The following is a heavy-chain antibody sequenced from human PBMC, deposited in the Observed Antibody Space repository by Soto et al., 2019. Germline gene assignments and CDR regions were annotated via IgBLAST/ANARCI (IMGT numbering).Heavy chain of an antibody. J-gene: IGHJ6*03. Sequence: GGSLRLSCAASGFTFSSYAMHWVRQAPGKGLEYVSAISSNGGSTYYANSVKGSFTISRDNSKNTLYLQMGSLRAEDMAVYYCARGRERITIFGVAPYYYMDVWGKGTTVTVSS. V-gene: IGHV3-64*01. D-gene: IGHD3-3*01. CDR3: ARGRERITIFGVAPYYYMDV. CDR1: GFTFSSYA. CDR2: ISSNGGST.